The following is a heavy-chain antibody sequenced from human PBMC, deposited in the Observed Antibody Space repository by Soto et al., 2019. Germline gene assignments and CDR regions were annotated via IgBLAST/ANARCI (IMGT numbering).Heavy chain of an antibody. J-gene: IGHJ4*02. CDR3: AQRRITMVRGVGYLDY. D-gene: IGHD3-10*01. CDR2: IYWDDDK. V-gene: IGHV2-5*02. Sequence: QITLKESGPPLVKPTQTLTLTSTFSGFSLSTSGVGVGWIRQPPGKALEWLALIYWDDDKRYSPSLKSRLTITKDTTKHHVVITMYNMDLVDRATYSGAQRRITMVRGVGYLDYWGQGALVTVSS. CDR1: GFSLSTSGVG.